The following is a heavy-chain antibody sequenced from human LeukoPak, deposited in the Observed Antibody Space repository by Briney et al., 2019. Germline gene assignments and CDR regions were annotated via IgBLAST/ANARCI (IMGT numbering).Heavy chain of an antibody. CDR2: ISSSSSTI. CDR3: ARDPNYYDSSGYYSGY. J-gene: IGHJ4*02. V-gene: IGHV3-48*04. CDR1: GFTFSSYS. Sequence: GGSLRLSCAAYGFTFSSYSMNWVRQAPGKGLEWVSYISSSSSTIYYADSVKGRFTISRDNAKNSLYLQMNSLRAENTAVYYSARDPNYYDSSGYYSGYWGQGTLVTVSS. D-gene: IGHD3-22*01.